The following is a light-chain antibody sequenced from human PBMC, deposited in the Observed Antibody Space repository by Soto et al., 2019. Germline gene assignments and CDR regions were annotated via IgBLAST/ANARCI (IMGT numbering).Light chain of an antibody. CDR1: QDISNY. J-gene: IGKJ5*01. V-gene: IGKV1-33*01. Sequence: DIQMTQSPSSLSASVGDRVTITCQASQDISNYLNWYQQKPGKAPKLLIYDASNLETGVPSRFSGSGSGTDFTFTISSLQPEDIATYYGQQYDNRSITFGQGTRLESK. CDR2: DAS. CDR3: QQYDNRSIT.